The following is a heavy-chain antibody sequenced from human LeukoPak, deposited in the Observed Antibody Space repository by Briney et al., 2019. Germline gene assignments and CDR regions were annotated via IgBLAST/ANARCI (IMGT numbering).Heavy chain of an antibody. J-gene: IGHJ6*03. CDR3: ARGRVSSSTRYSTYYYYFYMDV. D-gene: IGHD4-11*01. CDR1: GGSITIYY. Sequence: SETLSLTCTVSGGSITIYYWSWIRQPPGKGLEWIGYIDHTGSTNYNPSPNSRVTISRDTSKNHFSLKLSSATAADTAVYFCARGRVSSSTRYSTYYYYFYMDVWGKGTTVTVSS. V-gene: IGHV4-59*01. CDR2: IDHTGST.